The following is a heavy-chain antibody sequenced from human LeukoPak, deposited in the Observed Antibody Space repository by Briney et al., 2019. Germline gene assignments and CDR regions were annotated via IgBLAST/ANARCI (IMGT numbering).Heavy chain of an antibody. CDR3: SIDRSIAAADFDY. CDR1: GYTFTSYG. V-gene: IGHV1-18*01. CDR2: ISAYNGNT. Sequence: GASEKVSCKASGYTFTSYGISWVRQAPGQGLEWMGWISAYNGNTNYAQKLQGRVTMTTVTSTSTAYMEMMRLRSDDTAVYYSSIDRSIAAADFDYWGQGTLVTVSS. D-gene: IGHD6-13*01. J-gene: IGHJ4*02.